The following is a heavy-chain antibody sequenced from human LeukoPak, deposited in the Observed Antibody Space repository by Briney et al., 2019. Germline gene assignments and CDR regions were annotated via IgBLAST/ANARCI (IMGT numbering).Heavy chain of an antibody. Sequence: ASVKVSCKASGYTFTGYYMHWVRQAPGQGLEWMGWMNPNSATTGYAQKFLGRVTITRNTSISTTYMELSSLRSEDTAVYYCATREYYYDSSGYYPPTYYYYGMDVWGQGTTVTVSS. CDR2: MNPNSATT. J-gene: IGHJ6*02. CDR1: GYTFTGYY. V-gene: IGHV1-8*03. D-gene: IGHD3-22*01. CDR3: ATREYYYDSSGYYPPTYYYYGMDV.